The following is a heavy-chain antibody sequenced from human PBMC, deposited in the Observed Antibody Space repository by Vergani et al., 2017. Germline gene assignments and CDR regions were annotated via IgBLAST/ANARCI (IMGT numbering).Heavy chain of an antibody. V-gene: IGHV1-18*01. CDR2: ISAYKGNT. CDR3: ARDAGYSSSWYRLSAFDI. D-gene: IGHD6-13*01. J-gene: IGHJ3*02. CDR1: GYTFTSYG. Sequence: QVQLVQSGAEVKKPGASVKVSCKASGYTFTSYGISWVRQAPGQGLEWMGWISAYKGNTNYAQKLQGRVTMTTDTSTSTAYMELRSLRSDDTAVYYCARDAGYSSSWYRLSAFDIWGQGTMVTVSS.